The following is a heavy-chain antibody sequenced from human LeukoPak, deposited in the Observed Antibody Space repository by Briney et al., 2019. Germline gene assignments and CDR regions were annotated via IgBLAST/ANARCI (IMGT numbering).Heavy chain of an antibody. D-gene: IGHD1-26*01. CDR1: GYTFTGYY. Sequence: GASVKVSCKASGYTFTGYYMHWVRQAPGQGLEWMGWINPNSGGTNYAQKFQGRVTMTRDTSISTASMELSRLRSDDTAVYYSARSRSGSYSAWGQGTLVTVSS. J-gene: IGHJ4*02. V-gene: IGHV1-2*02. CDR2: INPNSGGT. CDR3: ARSRSGSYSA.